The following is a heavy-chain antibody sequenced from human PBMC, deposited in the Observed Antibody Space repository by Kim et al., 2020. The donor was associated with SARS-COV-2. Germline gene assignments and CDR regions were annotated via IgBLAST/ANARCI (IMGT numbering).Heavy chain of an antibody. D-gene: IGHD1-26*01. Sequence: YIDSVKGRFTISRDNSKSTVSLQMNSLRAEDTAVYYCTRYVGDLRAFDIWGQGTVVTVSS. CDR3: TRYVGDLRAFDI. V-gene: IGHV3-33*01. J-gene: IGHJ3*02.